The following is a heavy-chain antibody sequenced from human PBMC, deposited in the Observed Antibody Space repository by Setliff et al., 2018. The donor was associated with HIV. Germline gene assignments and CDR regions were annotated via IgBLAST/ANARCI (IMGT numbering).Heavy chain of an antibody. CDR3: ARPIAPGHYYYSRGALGY. D-gene: IGHD3-22*01. V-gene: IGHV4-30-4*08. Sequence: SETRSLTCTVSGGSISSGDYYWSWIRQPPGKGLEWIGYIYYSGRTYYNPSLKSRVTISVDTSKNQFSLKLSSVTAADTAVYYCARPIAPGHYYYSRGALGYWGQGTLVTVSS. J-gene: IGHJ4*02. CDR1: GGSISSGDYY. CDR2: IYYSGRT.